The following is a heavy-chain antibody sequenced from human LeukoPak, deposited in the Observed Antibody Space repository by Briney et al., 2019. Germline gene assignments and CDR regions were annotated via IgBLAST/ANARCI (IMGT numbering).Heavy chain of an antibody. CDR1: GYTFTGYY. D-gene: IGHD4-4*01. CDR3: ARERGRPTVLDY. V-gene: IGHV1-2*02. CDR2: ISPNSGGT. Sequence: ASVKVSCKASGYTFTGYYMHWVRQAPGQGLEWMGWISPNSGGTNYAQKFQGRVTMTRDTSISTAYMELSRLRSDDTAVYYCARERGRPTVLDYWGQGTLVTVSS. J-gene: IGHJ4*02.